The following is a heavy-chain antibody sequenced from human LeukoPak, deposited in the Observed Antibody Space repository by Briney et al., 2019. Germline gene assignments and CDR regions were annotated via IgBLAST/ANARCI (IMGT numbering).Heavy chain of an antibody. V-gene: IGHV4-4*09. CDR2: IHSSGGS. CDR1: GASINNYY. D-gene: IGHD1-26*01. Sequence: SETLSLTCTVSGASINNYYWSWIRQTPEKGLEWMGHIHSSGGSSYYPSLKSRLTLSIDTSRNQLSLKLPSVTAADTAVFCARLGSYHDFWGQGALVTVSS. J-gene: IGHJ4*02. CDR3: ARLGSYHDF.